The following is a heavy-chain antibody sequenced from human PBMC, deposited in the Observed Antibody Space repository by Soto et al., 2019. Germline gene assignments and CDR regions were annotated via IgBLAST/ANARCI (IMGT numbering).Heavy chain of an antibody. CDR3: ATDTYCPATCYRGHGN. V-gene: IGHV3-7*03. J-gene: IGHJ4*02. D-gene: IGHD2-8*02. CDR2: MNQHGSDI. CDR1: GFTFSSYG. Sequence: EVQLVESGGGLVQPGGSLRLSCAASGFTFSSYGMAWVRQSPGKGLEWVASMNQHGSDIQYVDSVRGRFTISRDNARNLLYLQMNNLRVEDTAMYYCATDTYCPATCYRGHGNWGQGTLVTVSS.